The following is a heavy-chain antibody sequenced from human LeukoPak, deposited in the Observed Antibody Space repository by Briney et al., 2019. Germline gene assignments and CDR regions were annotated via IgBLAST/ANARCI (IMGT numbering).Heavy chain of an antibody. V-gene: IGHV4-39*07. D-gene: IGHD6-13*01. CDR3: ARNVYSSSWYPLDY. CDR2: IYYSGST. J-gene: IGHJ4*02. Sequence: SETLSLTCTVSGGPISSSSYYWGWIRQPPGKGLEWIGSIYYSGSTYYNPSLKSRVTISVDTSKNQFSLKLSSVTAADTAVYYCARNVYSSSWYPLDYWGQGTLVTVSS. CDR1: GGPISSSSYY.